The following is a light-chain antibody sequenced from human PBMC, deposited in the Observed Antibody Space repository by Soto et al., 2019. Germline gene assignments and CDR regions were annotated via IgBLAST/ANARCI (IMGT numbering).Light chain of an antibody. CDR2: DAS. V-gene: IGKV3-11*01. J-gene: IGKJ5*01. CDR1: QSVSRY. Sequence: EIVLTQAQATLSLSPGERPTLCCRASQSVSRYLAWYQQKHGQXPRXXIYDASNRATGIPARFSGSGSGTDLTINLSSLEPEDVEVYDGHQRSNWPITFGQGTRLEIK. CDR3: HQRSNWPIT.